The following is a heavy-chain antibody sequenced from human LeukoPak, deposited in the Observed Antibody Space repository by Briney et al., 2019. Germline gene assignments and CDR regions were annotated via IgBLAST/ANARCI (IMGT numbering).Heavy chain of an antibody. CDR1: GGSISSYY. CDR2: IYTSGST. J-gene: IGHJ3*01. Sequence: SETLSLTCTVSGGSISSYYWSWIRQPPGKGLEWIGYIYTSGSTNYNPSLKSRVTISVDTSKNQFSLKLSSVTAADTAVYYCARQVYYYDSRGLDAFDVWGQGTMVTVSS. CDR3: ARQVYYYDSRGLDAFDV. D-gene: IGHD3-22*01. V-gene: IGHV4-4*09.